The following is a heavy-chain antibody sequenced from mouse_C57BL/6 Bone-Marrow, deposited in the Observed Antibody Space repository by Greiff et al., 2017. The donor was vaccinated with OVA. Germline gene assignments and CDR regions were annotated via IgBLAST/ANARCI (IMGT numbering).Heavy chain of an antibody. CDR2: INPYNGGT. D-gene: IGHD1-1*01. J-gene: IGHJ2*01. CDR1: GYTFTDYY. CDR3: ARPYGSEDYFDY. V-gene: IGHV1-19*01. Sequence: EVKLQESGPVLVKPGASVKMSCKASGYTFTDYYMNWVKQSHGKGLEWIGVINPYNGGTSYNQKFKGKATLTVDKSSSTAYMELNSLTSEDSAVYFCARPYGSEDYFDYWGQGTTLTVSS.